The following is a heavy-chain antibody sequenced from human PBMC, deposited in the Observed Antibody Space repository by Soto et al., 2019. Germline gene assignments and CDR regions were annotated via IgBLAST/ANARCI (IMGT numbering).Heavy chain of an antibody. CDR2: IYWDDDK. D-gene: IGHD6-6*01. CDR3: AHSRPPRLLDY. J-gene: IGHJ4*02. V-gene: IGHV2-5*02. Sequence: QITLKESGPTLVKPTQTLTLTCTFSGFSLSTSGVGVGWIRQPPGKALEGLALIYWDDDKRYSSSLNSRLTIAQDTPKNQVVLTMANMDPVDPATYYCAHSRPPRLLDYWGQGTLVTVSS. CDR1: GFSLSTSGVG.